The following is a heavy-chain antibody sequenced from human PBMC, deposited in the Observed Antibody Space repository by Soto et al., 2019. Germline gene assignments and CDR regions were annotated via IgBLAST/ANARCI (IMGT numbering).Heavy chain of an antibody. Sequence: QVQLVQSGAEVKKPGASVKVSCKASGYTFTSYGITWVRQAPGQGLEGMGWISAYNGNTNYAQKLKGTVTITTATSTSTAYMELRCLRSDDTAVYYCAIVLGQQLVDYWGQGTLVTVSS. J-gene: IGHJ4*02. V-gene: IGHV1-18*01. CDR3: AIVLGQQLVDY. CDR1: GYTFTSYG. D-gene: IGHD6-13*01. CDR2: ISAYNGNT.